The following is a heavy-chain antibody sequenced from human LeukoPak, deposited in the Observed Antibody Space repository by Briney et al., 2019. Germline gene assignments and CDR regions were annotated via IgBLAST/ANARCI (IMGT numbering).Heavy chain of an antibody. Sequence: GGSLRLSCAASGFTFSDYYMTWIRQAPGKGLECVSYIRTSGITINDVDSVRGRFNISRDNAKNSLYLQMNGLRAEDTAVYYCARGGQYFDYWGQGILVTVSS. CDR2: IRTSGITI. D-gene: IGHD2/OR15-2a*01. CDR3: ARGGQYFDY. V-gene: IGHV3-11*01. CDR1: GFTFSDYY. J-gene: IGHJ4*02.